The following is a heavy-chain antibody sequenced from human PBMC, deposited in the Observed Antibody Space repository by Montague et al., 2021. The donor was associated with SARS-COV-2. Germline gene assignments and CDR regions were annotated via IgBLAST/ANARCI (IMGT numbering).Heavy chain of an antibody. D-gene: IGHD6-19*01. CDR2: IRGSGGST. CDR3: AKERAAVAGTNYFDH. Sequence: SLRLSCAASGFIFNRFAMSWVRQAPGKGLEWVSGIRGSGGSTHYADSVKGRFTISRDNSKNSLNLLMTNLRVEDTAVYYCAKERAAVAGTNYFDHWGQGTLVTVSS. V-gene: IGHV3-23*01. J-gene: IGHJ4*02. CDR1: GFIFNRFA.